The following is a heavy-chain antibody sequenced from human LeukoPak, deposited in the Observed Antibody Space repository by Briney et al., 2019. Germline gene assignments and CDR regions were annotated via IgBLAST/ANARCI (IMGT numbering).Heavy chain of an antibody. Sequence: GGSLRLSCAASGFTFSSYAMSWVRQAPGKGLEWVSAISGSGGSTYYADSVKGRFTISRDNSKNTLYLQMNCLRAEDTAVYYCAKASHDFWSGYPYYFDYWGQGTLVTVSS. CDR2: ISGSGGST. V-gene: IGHV3-23*01. D-gene: IGHD3-3*01. CDR3: AKASHDFWSGYPYYFDY. J-gene: IGHJ4*02. CDR1: GFTFSSYA.